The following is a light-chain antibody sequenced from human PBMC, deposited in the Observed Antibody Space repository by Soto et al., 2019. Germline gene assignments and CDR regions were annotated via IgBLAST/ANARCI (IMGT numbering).Light chain of an antibody. V-gene: IGKV4-1*01. CDR2: WAS. Sequence: DIVMTQSPDSLAVSLGERATINCKSSQNILYSSNNKNYLAWYQQKPRQPPKLLISWASARQSGVPERFSGSGSGTDFTLTISSLQAEDVALYYCQQYYTPPPTFGQGTKVEIK. CDR3: QQYYTPPPT. CDR1: QNILYSSNNKNY. J-gene: IGKJ1*01.